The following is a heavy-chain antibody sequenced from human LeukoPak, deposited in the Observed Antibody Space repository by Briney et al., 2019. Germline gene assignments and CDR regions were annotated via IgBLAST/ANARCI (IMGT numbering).Heavy chain of an antibody. CDR1: GGSISSSSYY. D-gene: IGHD3-10*01. CDR3: ARGGYYYGSGSYPNCDY. CDR2: IYYSGST. J-gene: IGHJ4*02. Sequence: PSETLSLTCTVSGGSISSSSYYWGWIRQPPGKGLEWIGSIYYSGSTYYNPSLKSRVTISVDTSKNQFSLKLSSVTAADTAVYYCARGGYYYGSGSYPNCDYWGQGTLVTASS. V-gene: IGHV4-39*07.